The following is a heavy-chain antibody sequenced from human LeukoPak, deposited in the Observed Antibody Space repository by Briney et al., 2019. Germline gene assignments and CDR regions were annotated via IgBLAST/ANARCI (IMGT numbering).Heavy chain of an antibody. J-gene: IGHJ3*02. CDR1: GFTFSNYN. Sequence: GGSLRLSCAASGFTFSNYNMNWFRQAPGKGLEWVSYISDTGFSIYCADSVKGRFTISRDNAKKSLYLQMNSLRAEDTAVYYCARVNPLLAPGAFDIWGQGTMVTVSS. D-gene: IGHD2-15*01. CDR3: ARVNPLLAPGAFDI. V-gene: IGHV3-48*04. CDR2: ISDTGFSI.